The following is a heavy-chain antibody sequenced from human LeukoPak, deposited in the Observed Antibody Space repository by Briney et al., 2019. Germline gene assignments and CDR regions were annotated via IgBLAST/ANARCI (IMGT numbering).Heavy chain of an antibody. D-gene: IGHD3-3*01. CDR3: AREAREPIGVVIIGPLDY. J-gene: IGHJ4*02. V-gene: IGHV1-2*02. CDR1: GYTFTGYY. Sequence: VASVKVSCKASGYTFTGYYMHWVRQAPGQGLEWMGWINPNSGGTNYAQKFQGRVTMTRDTSISTAYMELSRLRSDDTAVYYCAREAREPIGVVIIGPLDYWGQGTLVTVSS. CDR2: INPNSGGT.